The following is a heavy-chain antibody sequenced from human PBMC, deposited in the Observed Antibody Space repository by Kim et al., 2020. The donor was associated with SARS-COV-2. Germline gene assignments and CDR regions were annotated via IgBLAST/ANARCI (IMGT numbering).Heavy chain of an antibody. Sequence: GGSLRLSCAASGFTFSNAWMSWVRQAPGKGLEWVGRIESKTDGGTTDYAAPVKGRFTISRDDSKNTLYLQMNSLKTEDTAVYYCTLQDTAMVLDYWGQGTLVTVSS. J-gene: IGHJ4*02. CDR1: GFTFSNAW. CDR2: IESKTDGGTT. CDR3: TLQDTAMVLDY. V-gene: IGHV3-15*04. D-gene: IGHD5-18*01.